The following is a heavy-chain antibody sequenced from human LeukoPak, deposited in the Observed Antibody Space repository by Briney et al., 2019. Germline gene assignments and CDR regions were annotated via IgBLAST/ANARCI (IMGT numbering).Heavy chain of an antibody. J-gene: IGHJ4*02. V-gene: IGHV3-15*01. CDR2: IKSKTDGGTK. CDR1: GFTFSNAW. Sequence: GGSLRLSCAASGFTFSNAWMSWVRQAPGKGLEWVGRIKSKTDGGTKDYAAPVKGGSTISRDDSKNTLYLQMNSLKTEDTAVYYCTTDRRHYYDSSRDYWGQGTLVTVSS. CDR3: TTDRRHYYDSSRDY. D-gene: IGHD3-22*01.